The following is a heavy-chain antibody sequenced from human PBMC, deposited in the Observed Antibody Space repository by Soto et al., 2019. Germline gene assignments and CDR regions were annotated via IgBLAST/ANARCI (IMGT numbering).Heavy chain of an antibody. CDR3: ARDHPNRNYGTCFDY. D-gene: IGHD1-7*01. J-gene: IGHJ4*02. CDR2: ISSGGINI. V-gene: IGHV3-48*03. CDR1: GFMFSIDE. Sequence: GGSLRLSCAASGFMFSIDEMNWVRQAPGKGLEWVSYISSGGINIHYADSVKGRFTISRDNAKNSLYLQMDNLRAEDTAVYYCARDHPNRNYGTCFDYWGQGTPVTVSS.